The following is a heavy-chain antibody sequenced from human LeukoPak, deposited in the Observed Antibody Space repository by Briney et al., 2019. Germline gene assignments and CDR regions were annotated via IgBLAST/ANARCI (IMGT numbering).Heavy chain of an antibody. CDR2: VSTYNGDT. CDR3: ARAESMALYFLY. J-gene: IGHJ1*01. Sequence: ASVKVSCKASGYTFTDFGFIWVRQAPGQGLEWMGWVSTYNGDTDYAKKFQDRVTLTTESSTQTTFMELRNLRSDDTAVYYCARAESMALYFLYWGQGTLVSVSS. D-gene: IGHD1-14*01. V-gene: IGHV1-18*01. CDR1: GYTFTDFG.